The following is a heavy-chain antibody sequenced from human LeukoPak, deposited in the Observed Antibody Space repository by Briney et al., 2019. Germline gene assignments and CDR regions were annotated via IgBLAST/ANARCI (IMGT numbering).Heavy chain of an antibody. D-gene: IGHD3-10*01. Sequence: SETLSLTCAVYGGSFSGYYWSWIRQPPGKGLEWIGEINHSGSTNYNPSLKSRVTISVDTSKNQFSLKLSSVTAADTAVYYCARGLKARYYYSSGSYASGRYYFDYWGQGTLVTVSS. CDR3: ARGLKARYYYSSGSYASGRYYFDY. V-gene: IGHV4-34*01. J-gene: IGHJ4*02. CDR2: INHSGST. CDR1: GGSFSGYY.